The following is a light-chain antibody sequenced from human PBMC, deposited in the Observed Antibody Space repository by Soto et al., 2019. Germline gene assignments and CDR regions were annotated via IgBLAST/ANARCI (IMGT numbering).Light chain of an antibody. CDR2: GVS. J-gene: IGKJ3*01. CDR1: QSVGSTY. CDR3: QQYGTSPLT. V-gene: IGKV3-20*01. Sequence: EIVLTQSPGTLSLSPGERATLSCRASQSVGSTYLAWYQQKPGQAPKLLIYGVSSRATGIPDRFSGSGSGTDFPLTISRLEPEDFAVYYCQQYGTSPLTFGPGTKVDI.